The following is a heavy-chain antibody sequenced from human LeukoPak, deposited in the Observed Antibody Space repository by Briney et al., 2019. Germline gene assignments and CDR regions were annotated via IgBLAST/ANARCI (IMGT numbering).Heavy chain of an antibody. CDR1: GFTFSNAW. V-gene: IGHV3-15*01. CDR2: IRADGTT. J-gene: IGHJ4*02. Sequence: GGPLRLSCAASGFTFSNAWMSWVRQAPGKGLEWVARIRADGTTDYAAPVKGRFTISRDDSMNTLSLQMDSLKTGDTAVYYCAADVPSPLAQIDYWGQGTPVTVSS. D-gene: IGHD1-14*01. CDR3: AADVPSPLAQIDY.